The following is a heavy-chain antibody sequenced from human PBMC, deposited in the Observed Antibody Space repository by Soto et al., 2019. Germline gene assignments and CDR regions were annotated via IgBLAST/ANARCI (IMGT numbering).Heavy chain of an antibody. CDR3: ARALQLYYYGMDV. D-gene: IGHD1-1*01. CDR2: IYYSGST. Sequence: PSETLSLACTVSGGSISSGGYYWSWIRQHPGKGLEWIGYIYYSGSTYYNPSLKSRVTISVDTSKNQFSLKLSSVTAADTAVYYCARALQLYYYGMDVWGQGTTVTVSS. V-gene: IGHV4-31*03. CDR1: GGSISSGGYY. J-gene: IGHJ6*02.